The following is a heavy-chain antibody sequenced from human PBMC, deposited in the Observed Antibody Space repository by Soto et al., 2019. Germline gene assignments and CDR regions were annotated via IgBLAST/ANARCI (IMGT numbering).Heavy chain of an antibody. Sequence: SETLSLTCAVSGYSISSGYSWGWLRQPPGKGLEWIGSIYLGGSTYYNPSLNSRVTLSIDMTNNHVSLILNSVTAADTAVYYCARVGPWVPYYYDSSPYTFENWFDPWGQGTLVTVSS. V-gene: IGHV4-38-2*01. CDR1: GYSISSGYS. CDR2: IYLGGST. CDR3: ARVGPWVPYYYDSSPYTFENWFDP. D-gene: IGHD3-22*01. J-gene: IGHJ5*02.